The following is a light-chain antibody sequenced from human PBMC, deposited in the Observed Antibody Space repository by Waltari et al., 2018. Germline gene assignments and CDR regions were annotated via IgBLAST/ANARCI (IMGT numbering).Light chain of an antibody. CDR3: QQRSSWPWT. V-gene: IGKV3-11*01. J-gene: IGKJ1*01. CDR2: DAS. Sequence: EIVLTQSTATLSLSPGERATLYCRASQSVSSDLACYQQKPGQGPRLLIYDASNRATGIPARFSGSGSETDFTLTISSLEPEDFAVYYCQQRSSWPWTFGQGTKVDVK. CDR1: QSVSSD.